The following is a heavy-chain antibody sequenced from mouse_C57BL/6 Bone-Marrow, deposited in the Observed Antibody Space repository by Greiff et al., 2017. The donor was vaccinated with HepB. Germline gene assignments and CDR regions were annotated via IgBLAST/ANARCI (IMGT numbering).Heavy chain of an antibody. V-gene: IGHV1-55*01. D-gene: IGHD2-2*01. CDR3: ARWMVTTPYYFDY. Sequence: QVQLQQPGAELVKPGASVKMSCKASGYTFTSYWITWVKQRPGQGLEWIGDIYPRSGNTYYNEKFKGKATLTADKSSSTAYMELRSLTSEDSAVYFCARWMVTTPYYFDYWGQGTTLTVSS. CDR1: GYTFTSYW. CDR2: IYPRSGNT. J-gene: IGHJ2*01.